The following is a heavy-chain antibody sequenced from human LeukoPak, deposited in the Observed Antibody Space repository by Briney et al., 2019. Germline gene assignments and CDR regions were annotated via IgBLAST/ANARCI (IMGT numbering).Heavy chain of an antibody. CDR2: MNPNSGNT. V-gene: IGHV1-8*03. CDR3: ARGLRNEYQLLYFWYFDL. D-gene: IGHD2-2*02. CDR1: GYTFTSYD. Sequence: GASVKVSCKASGYTFTSYDINWVRQATGQGLEWMGWMNPNSGNTGYAQKFQGRVTITRNTSISTAYMELSSLRSEDTAVYYCARGLRNEYQLLYFWYFDLWGRGTLVTVSS. J-gene: IGHJ2*01.